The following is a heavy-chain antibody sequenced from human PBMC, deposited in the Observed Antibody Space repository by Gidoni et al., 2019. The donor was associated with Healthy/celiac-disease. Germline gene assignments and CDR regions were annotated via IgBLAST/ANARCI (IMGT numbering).Heavy chain of an antibody. CDR2: IRSKAYGGTT. Sequence: EVQLVESGGGLVQPGRSLRLSCTASGFTFGDYAMSWFRQAPGKGLEWVGFIRSKAYGGTTEYAASVKGRFTISRDDSKSIAYLQMNSLKTEDTAVYYCHSSGYYPSVWYFDLWGRGTLVTVSS. D-gene: IGHD3-22*01. CDR1: GFTFGDYA. CDR3: HSSGYYPSVWYFDL. V-gene: IGHV3-49*03. J-gene: IGHJ2*01.